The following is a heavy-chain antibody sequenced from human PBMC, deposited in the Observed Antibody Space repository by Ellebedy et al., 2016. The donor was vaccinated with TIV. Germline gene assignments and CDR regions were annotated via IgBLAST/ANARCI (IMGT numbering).Heavy chain of an antibody. CDR3: GAAIGVEGYYGLDV. J-gene: IGHJ6*02. V-gene: IGHV5-51*01. CDR1: GYRFSDYW. CDR2: IYPDDSET. D-gene: IGHD3-16*01. Sequence: GESLKISCKGSGYRFSDYWIGWVRHMPGKGLEWMGTIYPDDSETRYSPSFEGQVPISVDKSFNLAYLQWSSLKTSDTAIYYCGAAIGVEGYYGLDVWGQGTTVTVSS.